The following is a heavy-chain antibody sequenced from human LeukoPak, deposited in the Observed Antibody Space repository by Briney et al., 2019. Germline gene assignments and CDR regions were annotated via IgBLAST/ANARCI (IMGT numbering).Heavy chain of an antibody. V-gene: IGHV4-34*01. CDR3: ARGLDYDSSGYYYFHDAFDI. CDR1: GGSFSGYY. CDR2: INHSGST. J-gene: IGHJ3*02. D-gene: IGHD3-22*01. Sequence: SGTLSLTCAVYGGSFSGYYWSWIRQPLGKGLEWIGEINHSGSTNYNPSLKSRVTISVDTSKNQFSLKLSSVTAADTAVYYCARGLDYDSSGYYYFHDAFDIWGQGTMVTVSS.